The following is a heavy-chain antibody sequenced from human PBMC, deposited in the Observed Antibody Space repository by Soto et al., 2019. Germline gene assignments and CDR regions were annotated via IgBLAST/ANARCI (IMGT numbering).Heavy chain of an antibody. J-gene: IGHJ5*02. V-gene: IGHV4-34*01. Sequence: QVQLQQWGAGLLKPSETLSLTCAVYGGSFSGYYWSWIRQPPGKGLEWIGEINHSGSTNYNPSLKSRVTISVDTYKNQFSLKLSSVTAADTAVYYCARGYIDYDFWSGYYRNNWFDPWGQGTLVTVSS. CDR3: ARGYIDYDFWSGYYRNNWFDP. D-gene: IGHD3-3*01. CDR2: INHSGST. CDR1: GGSFSGYY.